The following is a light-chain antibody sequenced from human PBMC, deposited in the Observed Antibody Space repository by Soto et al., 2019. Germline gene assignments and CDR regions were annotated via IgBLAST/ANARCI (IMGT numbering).Light chain of an antibody. Sequence: EIVVTQSPATLSVSPGERATLSCRASQSVSTKVAWYQQKPGQAPRLLIYATSTRTTGAPARFSGSGSGTELTLTISNLQSEDVAVDYCQQYSNWPPITFGQGTRLEIK. CDR3: QQYSNWPPIT. CDR2: ATS. J-gene: IGKJ5*01. CDR1: QSVSTK. V-gene: IGKV3-15*01.